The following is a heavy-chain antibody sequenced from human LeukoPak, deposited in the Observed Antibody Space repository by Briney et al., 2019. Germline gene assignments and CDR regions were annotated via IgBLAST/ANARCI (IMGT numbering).Heavy chain of an antibody. Sequence: ASVKVSCKASGYTFTGYYMHWVRQAPGQGLEWMGWINPNSGGTNYAQKFQGWVTMTRDTSISTAYMELSRLRSDDTAVYYCARDWGVGHYYFDYWGQGTLVTVSS. CDR2: INPNSGGT. CDR3: ARDWGVGHYYFDY. D-gene: IGHD1-26*01. J-gene: IGHJ4*02. CDR1: GYTFTGYY. V-gene: IGHV1-2*04.